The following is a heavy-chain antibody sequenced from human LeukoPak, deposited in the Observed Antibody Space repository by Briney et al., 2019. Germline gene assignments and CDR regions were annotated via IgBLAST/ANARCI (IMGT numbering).Heavy chain of an antibody. CDR2: INHSGST. J-gene: IGHJ4*02. D-gene: IGHD3-10*01. CDR3: ATSVISGWSLDY. V-gene: IGHV4-34*01. Sequence: PSETLSLTCVVYGGSFSGYYWSWIRQPPGKGLEWIGEINHSGSTNYNPSLKSRVTISVDASKNQFSLKLSSVTAADTAVYYCATSVISGWSLDYWGQGTLVTVSS. CDR1: GGSFSGYY.